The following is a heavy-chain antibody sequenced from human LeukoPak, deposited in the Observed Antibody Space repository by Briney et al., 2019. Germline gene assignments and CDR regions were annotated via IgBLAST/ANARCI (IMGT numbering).Heavy chain of an antibody. V-gene: IGHV3-23*01. CDR1: GFTFSSYA. CDR2: ISGSGGVT. CDR3: AKATWYSSGWVDY. J-gene: IGHJ4*02. Sequence: PGGSLRLSCAASGFTFSSYAMSWVRQAPGKGLEWVSTISGSGGVTYYADSVKGRFTISRDNSKNTLYLQMNSLRAEDTAVYYCAKATWYSSGWVDYWGRGTLVTVSS. D-gene: IGHD6-19*01.